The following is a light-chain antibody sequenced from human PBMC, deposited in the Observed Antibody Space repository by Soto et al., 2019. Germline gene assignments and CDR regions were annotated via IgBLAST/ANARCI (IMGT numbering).Light chain of an antibody. V-gene: IGLV2-8*01. CDR2: EVN. CDR1: SSDVGAYGY. CDR3: SSHGGSNTASV. Sequence: QSALTQPPSASGSPGQSVTISCTGTSSDVGAYGYVSWYQQYPGKAPRVIIYEVNKRPSGVPDRFSGSKSGSTASLTVSGLQAEDEADYYCSSHGGSNTASVFGTGPKVNLL. J-gene: IGLJ1*01.